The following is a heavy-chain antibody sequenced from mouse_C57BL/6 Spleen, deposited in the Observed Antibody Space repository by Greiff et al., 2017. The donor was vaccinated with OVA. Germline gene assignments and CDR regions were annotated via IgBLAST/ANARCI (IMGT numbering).Heavy chain of an antibody. CDR2: INPNYGTT. J-gene: IGHJ1*03. D-gene: IGHD1-1*01. CDR1: GYSFTDYY. Sequence: EVQRVESGPELVKPGASVKISCKASGYSFTDYYMNWVKQSHGKSLEWIGVINPNYGTTSYNQKFKGKATLTVDQSSSTAYLQLNSLTSEDSAVDYCARRGGSTVDWYFDDWGTGTTVTVSS. V-gene: IGHV1-39*01. CDR3: ARRGGSTVDWYFDD.